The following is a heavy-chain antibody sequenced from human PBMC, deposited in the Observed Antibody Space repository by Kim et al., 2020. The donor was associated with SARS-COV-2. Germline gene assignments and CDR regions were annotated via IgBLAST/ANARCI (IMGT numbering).Heavy chain of an antibody. V-gene: IGHV3-23*01. CDR3: AKGGWLRQFDY. CDR2: ST. J-gene: IGHJ4*02. Sequence: STNYTASGKGRFPISRDNSKNTLYLQMNSLRAEDTAVYYCAKGGWLRQFDYWGQGTLVTVSS. D-gene: IGHD5-12*01.